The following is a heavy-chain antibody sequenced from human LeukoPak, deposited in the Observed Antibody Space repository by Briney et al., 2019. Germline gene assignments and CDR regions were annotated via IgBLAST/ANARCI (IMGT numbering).Heavy chain of an antibody. J-gene: IGHJ4*02. CDR1: GGFSGSSYY. V-gene: IGHV4-39*01. CDR3: AKSSWSAVFGVITFFDQ. CDR2: IYFSGTT. Sequence: PSETLSLTCSVSGGFSGSSYYWGWVRQSPGERLGWIGSIYFSGTTSYNPSLESRVTISVDSSKTQFSLKLASVTAADSAVYYCAKSSWSAVFGVITFFDQWGQGSRVSVSS. D-gene: IGHD3-3*01.